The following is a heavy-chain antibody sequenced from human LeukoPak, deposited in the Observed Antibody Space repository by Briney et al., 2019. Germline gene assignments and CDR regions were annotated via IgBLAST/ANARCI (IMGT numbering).Heavy chain of an antibody. V-gene: IGHV4-59*01. CDR1: GGSISSYY. J-gene: IGHJ4*02. CDR2: IYYSGST. CDR3: ATRLRWYPYYFDY. Sequence: PSETLSLTCTVSGGSISSYYWSWIRQPPGKGLEWIGYIYYSGSTNYNPSLKSRVTISVDTSKNQFSLKLSSVTAADTAVYYCATRLRWYPYYFDYWGQGTLVTVSS. D-gene: IGHD4-23*01.